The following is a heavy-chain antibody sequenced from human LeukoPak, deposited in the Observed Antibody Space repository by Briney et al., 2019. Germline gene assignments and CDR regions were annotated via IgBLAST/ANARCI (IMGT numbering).Heavy chain of an antibody. CDR1: GFTFDIYG. CDR3: ARVAEAAAFDY. J-gene: IGHJ4*02. V-gene: IGHV3-23*01. CDR2: ITPSGDMS. D-gene: IGHD6-13*01. Sequence: PGGSLRLSCAASGFTFDIYGINWVRQAPGKGLEWVSGITPSGDMSYYADAVKGRFTNSRDNAKNSLYLQMNSLRAEDTALYYCARVAEAAAFDYWGQGTLVTVSS.